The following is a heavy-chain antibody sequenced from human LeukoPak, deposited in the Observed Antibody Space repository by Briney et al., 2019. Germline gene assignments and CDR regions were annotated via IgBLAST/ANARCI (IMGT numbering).Heavy chain of an antibody. Sequence: GGSLRLSCAASGFTFSDKYMSWIRQAPGKGLERVSHISSSGSSILYADSVKGRFTISRDNSKSTLLLQMNSLRAEDTAVYYCAKVRWDNSGWYYLDSWGQGTLVTVSS. CDR2: ISSSGSSI. V-gene: IGHV3-11*04. J-gene: IGHJ4*02. CDR3: AKVRWDNSGWYYLDS. CDR1: GFTFSDKY. D-gene: IGHD6-19*01.